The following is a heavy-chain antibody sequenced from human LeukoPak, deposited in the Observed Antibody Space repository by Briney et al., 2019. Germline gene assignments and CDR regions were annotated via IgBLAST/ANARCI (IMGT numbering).Heavy chain of an antibody. J-gene: IGHJ6*02. Sequence: ASVKVSWKASGYTFTSYDINWVRQATGQGLEWMGWISAYNGNTNYAQKLQGRVTMTTDTSTSTAYMELRSLRSDDTAVYYCAGDIDMYYYYYGMDVWGQGTTVTVSS. V-gene: IGHV1-18*01. CDR1: GYTFTSYD. D-gene: IGHD2-15*01. CDR3: AGDIDMYYYYYGMDV. CDR2: ISAYNGNT.